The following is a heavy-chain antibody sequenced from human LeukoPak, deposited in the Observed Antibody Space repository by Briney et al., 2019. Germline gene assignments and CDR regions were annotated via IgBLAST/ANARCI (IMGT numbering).Heavy chain of an antibody. CDR1: GFTFSSYA. CDR2: ISSNGGST. CDR3: ARVPPSGSYVDRNYFDY. Sequence: GGSLRLSCAASGFTFSSYAMHWVRQAPGKGLEYVSAISSNGGSTNYANSVKGRFTISRDNSKNTLYLQMNSLRAEDTAVYYCARVPPSGSYVDRNYFDYWGQGTLVTVSS. D-gene: IGHD3-10*01. J-gene: IGHJ4*02. V-gene: IGHV3-64*01.